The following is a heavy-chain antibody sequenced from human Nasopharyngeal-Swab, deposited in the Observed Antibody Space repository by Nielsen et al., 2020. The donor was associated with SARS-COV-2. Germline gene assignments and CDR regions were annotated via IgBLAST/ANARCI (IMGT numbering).Heavy chain of an antibody. CDR3: AKSMAYFQLSGTYNLDF. V-gene: IGHV3-30*18. Sequence: GESLKISCAASGFTLNHFGMHWVRQAPGKGLEWVSFISYEGSIRNYIDSVKGRFTVSRDSSKNTVYLQMNSLRPDDTAVHFCAKSMAYFQLSGTYNLDFWGQGTLVTVSS. CDR2: ISYEGSIR. J-gene: IGHJ4*02. D-gene: IGHD2-21*01. CDR1: GFTLNHFG.